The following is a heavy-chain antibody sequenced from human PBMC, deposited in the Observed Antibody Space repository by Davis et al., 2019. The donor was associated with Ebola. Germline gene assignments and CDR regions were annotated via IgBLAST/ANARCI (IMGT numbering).Heavy chain of an antibody. V-gene: IGHV4-38-2*01. D-gene: IGHD5-18*01. CDR3: ARGAPRFSRVWLKRLDN. CDR2: KHNGWGT. CDR1: AYSISSDYY. J-gene: IGHJ4*02. Sequence: MPSETLSLTCAVSAYSISSDYYWGCIRRPPGKGKVGIGSKHNGWGTDYKSSLESRVTISLDTSKNQFSLKLSAVTAADTAVYYCARGAPRFSRVWLKRLDNWGLGTLVAVSS.